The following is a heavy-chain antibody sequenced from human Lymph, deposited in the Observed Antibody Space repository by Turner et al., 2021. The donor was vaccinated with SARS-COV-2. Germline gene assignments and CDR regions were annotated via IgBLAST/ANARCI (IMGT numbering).Heavy chain of an antibody. CDR1: GYTLTELS. D-gene: IGHD2-15*01. J-gene: IGHJ6*02. V-gene: IGHV1-24*01. CDR2: FDPEDGEK. Sequence: QVQLVQSGAGVKKPGAAMKVSCKVSGYTLTELSMHWVRQAPGKGLEWAGGFDPEDGEKVYAQKFQGRVTMTEDTSTDTAYMELSSLRSEDTAVYYCATVLCSVGSCYYYGMDVWGQGTTVTVSS. CDR3: ATVLCSVGSCYYYGMDV.